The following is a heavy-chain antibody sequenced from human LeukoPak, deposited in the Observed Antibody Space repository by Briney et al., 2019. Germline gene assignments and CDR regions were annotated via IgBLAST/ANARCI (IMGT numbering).Heavy chain of an antibody. Sequence: KSGGSLRLSCAGSGFTFSSYSMNWVRQAPGKGLEWVSSITSSNNYIYYADSMKGRFTISRDNAKNSLYLQMNSLRAEDTAVYYCAKKGPMVRGDVSGAFDIWGQGTMVTVSS. CDR2: ITSSNNYI. CDR1: GFTFSSYS. CDR3: AKKGPMVRGDVSGAFDI. D-gene: IGHD3-10*01. J-gene: IGHJ3*02. V-gene: IGHV3-21*01.